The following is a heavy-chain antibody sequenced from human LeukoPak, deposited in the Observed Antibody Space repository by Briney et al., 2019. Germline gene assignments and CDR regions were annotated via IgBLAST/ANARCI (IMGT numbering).Heavy chain of an antibody. CDR3: AKDRPGPLGSGWYGRTFLFDY. CDR2: ISGSGGST. V-gene: IGHV3-23*01. J-gene: IGHJ4*02. CDR1: GFTFSSYA. D-gene: IGHD6-19*01. Sequence: PGGSLRLSCAASGFTFSSYAMSWVRQAPGKGLEWVSAISGSGGSTYYADSVKGRFTISRDNSKNTLYLQMNSLRAEDTAVYYCAKDRPGPLGSGWYGRTFLFDYWGQGTLVTVSS.